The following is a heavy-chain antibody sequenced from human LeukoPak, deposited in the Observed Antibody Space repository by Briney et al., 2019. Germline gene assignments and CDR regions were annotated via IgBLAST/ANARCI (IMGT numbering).Heavy chain of an antibody. D-gene: IGHD5-18*01. CDR2: ISRSSSYI. CDR1: GFTFSSYS. J-gene: IGHJ4*02. Sequence: GGSLRLSCAASGFTFSSYSMNWVRQAPGKGLEWVSSISRSSSYIYYGDSVKGRFTISRDNAKNSLYLQMNSLRAEDTAVYYCARVVWGWDTAMPTPFDYWDQGTLVTVSS. V-gene: IGHV3-21*01. CDR3: ARVVWGWDTAMPTPFDY.